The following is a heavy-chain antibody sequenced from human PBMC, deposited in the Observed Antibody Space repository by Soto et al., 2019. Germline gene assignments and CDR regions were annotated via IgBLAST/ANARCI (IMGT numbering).Heavy chain of an antibody. Sequence: GGSLRLSCAASGFTFSSYGMHWVRQTPDKGLEWVAVISHDGNQKYYADFAKGRFTISRDNARNTLHLQMNSLRPEDTAFFYCVKATLPTAIKFGVDSWGQGTLVPVSS. CDR2: ISHDGNQK. CDR3: VKATLPTAIKFGVDS. J-gene: IGHJ5*01. D-gene: IGHD2-2*01. CDR1: GFTFSSYG. V-gene: IGHV3-30*18.